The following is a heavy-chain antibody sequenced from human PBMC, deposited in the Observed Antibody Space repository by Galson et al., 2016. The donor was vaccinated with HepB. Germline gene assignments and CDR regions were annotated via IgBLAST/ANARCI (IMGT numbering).Heavy chain of an antibody. CDR1: GLTFSSSW. D-gene: IGHD1-26*01. CDR2: INQDGSEK. Sequence: SLRLSCAASGLTFSSSWMNWVRQAPGKGLEWVANINQDGSEKHYVDSVKGRFTISRDNAKNTLYLQMDSLRAEDTAVYYCARERGSYSYWGQGTLVTVSS. J-gene: IGHJ4*02. CDR3: ARERGSYSY. V-gene: IGHV3-7*01.